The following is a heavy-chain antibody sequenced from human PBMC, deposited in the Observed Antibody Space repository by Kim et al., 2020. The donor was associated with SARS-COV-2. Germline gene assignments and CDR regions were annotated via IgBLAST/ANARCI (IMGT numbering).Heavy chain of an antibody. V-gene: IGHV4-39*01. J-gene: IGHJ4*02. D-gene: IGHD1-26*01. CDR3: ARRSHSGSYYYYFDY. Sequence: PSLNSPVTISVDTSNTQFSLKLSSVTAADTAVYYCARRSHSGSYYYYFDYWGQGTLVTVSS.